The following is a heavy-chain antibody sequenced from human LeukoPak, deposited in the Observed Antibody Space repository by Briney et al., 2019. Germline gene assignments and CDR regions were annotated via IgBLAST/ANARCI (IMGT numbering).Heavy chain of an antibody. D-gene: IGHD3-3*01. CDR2: INPSDGST. Sequence: ASVKVSCKASGYTFTSFYVHRVRQAPGQGLEWMGVINPSDGSTNHAQKFQGRVTMTRDTSTSTVYMELRSLTSEDTAMYYCARDLSITIFGVVTYPDYWGQGTLITVSS. CDR1: GYTFTSFY. CDR3: ARDLSITIFGVVTYPDY. J-gene: IGHJ4*02. V-gene: IGHV1-46*03.